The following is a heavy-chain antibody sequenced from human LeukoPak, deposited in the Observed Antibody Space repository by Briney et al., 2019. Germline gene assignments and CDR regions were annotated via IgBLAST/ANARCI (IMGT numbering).Heavy chain of an antibody. V-gene: IGHV3-21*01. J-gene: IGHJ3*02. CDR1: GFTFRSYS. D-gene: IGHD3-10*01. CDR2: INSDSNYV. Sequence: PGGSLRLSCAASGFTFRSYSMNWVRQAPGKGLEWVSSINSDSNYVYYADSVQGRFTISRDNAKNSLYLQMNSLRAEDTAVYYCAVAYYYGSGDAFDIWGQGTKVTVSS. CDR3: AVAYYYGSGDAFDI.